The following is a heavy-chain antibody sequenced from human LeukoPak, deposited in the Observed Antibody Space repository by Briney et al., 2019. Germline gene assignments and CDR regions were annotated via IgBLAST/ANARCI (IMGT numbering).Heavy chain of an antibody. J-gene: IGHJ4*02. D-gene: IGHD3-22*01. CDR3: AKLDSSGYTEY. CDR2: ITGTGVST. Sequence: PGGSLRLSCAASGFTFSHYAMSWVRQAPGKGLEWVSAITGTGVSTYYAVSVRGRFTISRDNSKNTLYLQMNSLRPEDTAVYYCAKLDSSGYTEYWGQGTLVTVSS. V-gene: IGHV3-23*01. CDR1: GFTFSHYA.